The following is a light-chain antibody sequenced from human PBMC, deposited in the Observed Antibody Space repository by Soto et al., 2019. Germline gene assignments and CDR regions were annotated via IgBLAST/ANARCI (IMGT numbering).Light chain of an antibody. J-gene: IGKJ4*01. CDR2: GAS. CDR1: RSVSSSY. CDR3: QQYGSSLIT. Sequence: ENVLTQSPGTLSLSPGEGATLSCRASRSVSSSYLAWYLQKPGQAPRLLIYGASIRATGIPDRFSGSGSGTDFTLTISRLEPEDFAVYYCQQYGSSLITFGGGTKVEIK. V-gene: IGKV3-20*01.